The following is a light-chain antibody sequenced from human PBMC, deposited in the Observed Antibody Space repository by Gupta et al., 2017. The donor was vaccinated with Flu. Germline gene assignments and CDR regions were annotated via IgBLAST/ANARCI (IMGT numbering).Light chain of an antibody. CDR1: SSNIGAGYD. CDR2: GNK. Sequence: QSVMTQSPSVSGAPGQRVTISCTGSSSNIGAGYDVNWYQQLPGTAPKLLIYGNKSRPSGVPDRFSGSKSGTSASLAITGLQAEDEADYYCQSYDNTLKAWVFGGGTKLPVL. CDR3: QSYDNTLKAWV. J-gene: IGLJ3*02. V-gene: IGLV1-40*01.